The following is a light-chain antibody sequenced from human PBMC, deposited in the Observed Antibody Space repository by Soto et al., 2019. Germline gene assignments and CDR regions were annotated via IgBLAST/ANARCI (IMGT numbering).Light chain of an antibody. CDR3: QQYNNWSLYT. Sequence: EIVMTQSPATLSVSPGDTVTLFCRASQSVGSDLAWFQLRPGQAPRLLIYGAAARATGVPAKFSGSGSRTEFSLTISSLRSEDSAIYYCQQYNNWSLYTFGQGTKLEIK. CDR2: GAA. V-gene: IGKV3-15*01. J-gene: IGKJ2*01. CDR1: QSVGSD.